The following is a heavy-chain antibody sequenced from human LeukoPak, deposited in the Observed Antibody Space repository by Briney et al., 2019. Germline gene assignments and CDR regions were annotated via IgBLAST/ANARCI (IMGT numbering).Heavy chain of an antibody. CDR1: GFTFSSYA. Sequence: GGSLRLSCAASGFTFSSYAMHWVRQAPGQGLEWMGIINPSGGSTSYAQKFQGRVTMTRDTSTSTVYMELSSLRSEDTAVYYCAGDYGDYRLDYWGQGTLVTVSS. CDR2: INPSGGST. V-gene: IGHV1-46*01. D-gene: IGHD4-17*01. CDR3: AGDYGDYRLDY. J-gene: IGHJ4*02.